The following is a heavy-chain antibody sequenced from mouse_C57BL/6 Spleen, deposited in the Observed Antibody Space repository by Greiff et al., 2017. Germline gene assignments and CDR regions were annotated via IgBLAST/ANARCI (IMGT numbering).Heavy chain of an antibody. V-gene: IGHV3-6*01. D-gene: IGHD2-3*01. CDR3: ASYDGYYPHWYFDV. Sequence: EVQLQQSGPGLVKPSQSLSLTCSVTGYSITSGYYWNWIRQFPGNKREWMGNISNDGSNNYNPSLKNRISITRDTSNNQFFLKLITVTTEDTATYYCASYDGYYPHWYFDVWGTGTTVTVSS. CDR2: ISNDGSN. J-gene: IGHJ1*03. CDR1: GYSITSGYY.